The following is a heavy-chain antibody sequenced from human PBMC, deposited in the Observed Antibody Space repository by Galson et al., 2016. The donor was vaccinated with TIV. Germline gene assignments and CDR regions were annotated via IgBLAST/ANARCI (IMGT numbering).Heavy chain of an antibody. Sequence: SLRLSCAASGFTFRDYYMSWIRQAPGKGLEWVSDISSSGSTKYYADSVKGRFTVSRDNAKNSLYLQMNSLRAEDTAVYYCARVPAQLDAQTNYGMDVWGQGTTVTVSS. CDR2: ISSSGSTK. CDR3: ARVPAQLDAQTNYGMDV. V-gene: IGHV3-11*01. CDR1: GFTFRDYY. D-gene: IGHD1-1*01. J-gene: IGHJ6*02.